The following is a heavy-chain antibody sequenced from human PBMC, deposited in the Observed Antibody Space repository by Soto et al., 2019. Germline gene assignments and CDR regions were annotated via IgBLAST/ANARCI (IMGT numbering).Heavy chain of an antibody. Sequence: VGSLRLSCAASGFTFSSYGMHWVRQAPGKGLEWVAVIWYDGSNKYYADSVKGRFTISRDNSKNTLYLQMNSLRAEDTAAYYCARDLGSLRIDYWGQGTLVTGLL. J-gene: IGHJ4*02. CDR3: ARDLGSLRIDY. V-gene: IGHV3-33*01. D-gene: IGHD3-16*01. CDR2: IWYDGSNK. CDR1: GFTFSSYG.